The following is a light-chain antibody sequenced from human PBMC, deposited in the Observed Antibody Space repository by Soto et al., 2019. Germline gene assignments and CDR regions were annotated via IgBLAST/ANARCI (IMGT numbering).Light chain of an antibody. J-gene: IGKJ4*01. CDR1: QTVSSSH. CDR2: GAS. V-gene: IGKV3-20*01. CDR3: QHYGSSPRT. Sequence: EILLTQSPGTLSFSPGERAPLSCRASQTVSSSHLAWYQQKPGQAPNLLIYGASSRATGIPDRFSGSGSGTDFTLTISRLEPEDFAVYYCQHYGSSPRTFGGGTKVDIK.